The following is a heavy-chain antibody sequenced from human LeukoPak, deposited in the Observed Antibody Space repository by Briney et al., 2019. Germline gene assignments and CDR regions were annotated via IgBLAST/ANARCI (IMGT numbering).Heavy chain of an antibody. CDR3: ARLTIFGVAPLDY. J-gene: IGHJ4*02. D-gene: IGHD3-3*01. CDR1: GGSFSGYY. V-gene: IGHV4-34*01. CDR2: INHSGST. Sequence: PSETLSLTCAVYGGSFSGYYWIWIRQPPGKGLEWIGEINHSGSTNYNPSLKSRVTISVDTSKNQFSLKLSSVTAADTAVYYCARLTIFGVAPLDYWGQGTLVTVSS.